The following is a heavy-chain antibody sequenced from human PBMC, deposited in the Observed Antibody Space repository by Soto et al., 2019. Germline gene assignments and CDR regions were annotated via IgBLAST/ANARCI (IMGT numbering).Heavy chain of an antibody. CDR2: IIPIFGTA. D-gene: IGHD3-9*01. CDR1: GGTFSSYA. CDR3: AREGTYYDIFTGYSTSRRRGYFDY. Sequence: QVQLVQSGAEVKKPGSSVKVSCKASGGTFSSYAISWVRQAPGQGLEWMGGIIPIFGTANYAQKFQGRVTITADESTSTAYMELSSLRSEDTAVYYCAREGTYYDIFTGYSTSRRRGYFDYWGQGILVTVSS. V-gene: IGHV1-69*01. J-gene: IGHJ4*02.